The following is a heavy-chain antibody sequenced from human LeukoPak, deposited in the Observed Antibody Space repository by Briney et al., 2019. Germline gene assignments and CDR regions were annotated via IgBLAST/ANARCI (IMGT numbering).Heavy chain of an antibody. CDR2: IKQDGSEK. CDR1: GFTFSSNW. V-gene: IGHV3-7*03. CDR3: AKHNSGSYRSGAFDI. D-gene: IGHD1-26*01. Sequence: PGGSLRLSCAASGFTFSSNWMSWVRQAPGKGLEWVANIKQDGSEKYCVDSVKGRFTISRDNSKNTLYLQMNSLRAEDTAVYYCAKHNSGSYRSGAFDIWGQGTMVTVSS. J-gene: IGHJ3*02.